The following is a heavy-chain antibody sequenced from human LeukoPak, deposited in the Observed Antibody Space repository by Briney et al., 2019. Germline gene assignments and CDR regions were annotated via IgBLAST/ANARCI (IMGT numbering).Heavy chain of an antibody. Sequence: GASVKVSCKASGYTFTGYYMHWVRQAPGQGLEWMGWINPNSGGTNYAQRFQGRVTMTRDTSISTAYMELSRLRSDDTAVYYCARDKGNYYYYMDVWGKGTTVTVSS. CDR1: GYTFTGYY. CDR2: INPNSGGT. J-gene: IGHJ6*03. V-gene: IGHV1-2*02. CDR3: ARDKGNYYYYMDV.